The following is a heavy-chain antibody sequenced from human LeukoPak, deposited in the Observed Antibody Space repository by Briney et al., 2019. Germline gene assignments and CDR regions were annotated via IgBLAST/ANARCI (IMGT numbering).Heavy chain of an antibody. CDR3: ARPMTPDAFDI. CDR2: ISGSGGST. Sequence: GGSLRLSCAASGFTFSSYAMSWVRQAPGKGLEWVSVISGSGGSTSNADSVKGRFTISRDNSKNTLYLQMNSLRAEDTAVYYCARPMTPDAFDIWGQGTMVTVSS. CDR1: GFTFSSYA. J-gene: IGHJ3*02. V-gene: IGHV3-23*01. D-gene: IGHD2-15*01.